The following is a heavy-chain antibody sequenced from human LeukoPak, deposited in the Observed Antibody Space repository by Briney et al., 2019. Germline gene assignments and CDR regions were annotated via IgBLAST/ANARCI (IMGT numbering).Heavy chain of an antibody. CDR3: ARGALDRGSHVLFDF. Sequence: PGVSLRLSCTASGFTFGDHAMSWVRQAPGRGLEWVGFIRSKTYDGTTANAASVKGRFTISRDDSKSVAFLQMNRLKTEDTAVYYCARGALDRGSHVLFDFWGQGTMVTVSS. J-gene: IGHJ3*01. CDR1: GFTFGDHA. V-gene: IGHV3-49*04. D-gene: IGHD3-16*01. CDR2: IRSKTYDGTT.